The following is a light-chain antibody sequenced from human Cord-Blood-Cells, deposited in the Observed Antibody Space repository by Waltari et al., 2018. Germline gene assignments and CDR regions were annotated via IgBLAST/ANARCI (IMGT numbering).Light chain of an antibody. CDR1: QSVSSSY. CDR2: GAS. Sequence: ELVLAQSPGTPSLSPGERATLSCRASQSVSSSYLAWYQQKPGQAPRLLIYGASSRATGIPDRFSGSGSGTDFTLTISRLEPEDFAVYYCQQYGSSPPITFGPGTKVDIK. V-gene: IGKV3-20*01. J-gene: IGKJ3*01. CDR3: QQYGSSPPIT.